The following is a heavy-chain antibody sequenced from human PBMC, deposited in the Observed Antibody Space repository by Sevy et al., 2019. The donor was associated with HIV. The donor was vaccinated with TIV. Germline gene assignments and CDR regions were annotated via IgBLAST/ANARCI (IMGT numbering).Heavy chain of an antibody. D-gene: IGHD6-13*01. J-gene: IGHJ6*02. CDR2: ISWDGGST. CDR1: GFTFDDYA. V-gene: IGHV3-43D*03. CDR3: AKPYRIAVAGDYYYSGMDV. Sequence: GGSLRLSCAVSGFTFDDYAMHWVRQAPGKGLEWVSLISWDGGSTYYADSVKGRFTNSRDNSKNSLYLQMNSLRAEDTALYYCAKPYRIAVAGDYYYSGMDVWGQGTTVTVS.